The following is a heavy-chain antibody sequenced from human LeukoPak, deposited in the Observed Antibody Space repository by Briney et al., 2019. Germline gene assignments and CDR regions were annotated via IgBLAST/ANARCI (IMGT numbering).Heavy chain of an antibody. D-gene: IGHD3-3*01. CDR3: ARVGGYDFWSGYYFDY. J-gene: IGHJ4*02. V-gene: IGHV3-7*01. CDR1: GFTFSSYW. Sequence: PGGSLRLSCAASGFTFSSYWMSWVRQAPGKGLEWVANIKQDGSEKYYVDSVKGRFTISRDNAKNSLYLQMNSLRAEDTAVYYCARVGGYDFWSGYYFDYWGQGTLVTVSS. CDR2: IKQDGSEK.